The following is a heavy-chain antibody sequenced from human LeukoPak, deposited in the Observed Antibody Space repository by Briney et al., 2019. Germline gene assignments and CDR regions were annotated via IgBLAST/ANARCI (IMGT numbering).Heavy chain of an antibody. J-gene: IGHJ3*02. CDR1: GGSISSYY. V-gene: IGHV4-59*01. CDR3: ARESYYYGSGSYYKPDAFDI. Sequence: PSETLSLTCTVSGGSISSYYWSWIRQPPGKGLEWIGYIYYSGSTNYNPSLKGRVTISVDTSKNQFSLKLSSVTAADTAVYYCARESYYYGSGSYYKPDAFDIWGQGTMVTVSS. CDR2: IYYSGST. D-gene: IGHD3-10*01.